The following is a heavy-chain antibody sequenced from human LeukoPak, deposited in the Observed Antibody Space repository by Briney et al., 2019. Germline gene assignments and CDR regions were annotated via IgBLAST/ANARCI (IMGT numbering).Heavy chain of an antibody. CDR1: GGSISSSSYY. CDR2: IYYSGST. V-gene: IGHV4-39*01. D-gene: IGHD6-13*01. CDR3: ARQWGSSWPLFYYYYGMDV. Sequence: PSETLSLTCTVSGGSISSSSYYWGWIRQPPGKGLEWIGSIYYSGSTYYNPSLKSRVTISVDTSKNQSSLKLSSVTAADTAVYYCARQWGSSWPLFYYYYGMDVWGQGTTVTVSS. J-gene: IGHJ6*02.